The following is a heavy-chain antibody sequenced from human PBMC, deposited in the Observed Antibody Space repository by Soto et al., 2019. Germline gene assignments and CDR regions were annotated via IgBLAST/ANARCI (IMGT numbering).Heavy chain of an antibody. CDR2: IWYEGSNK. Sequence: QVQLVESGGGVVQPGRSLRLSCAASGFTFSSYGMHWVRQAPGKGLEWVEVIWYEGSNKYYADSVKGRVTISRDNSKNTLYRQMNSLRAEDTAVYYCARVESYWYFDLWGRGTLVTVSS. V-gene: IGHV3-33*01. J-gene: IGHJ2*01. CDR3: ARVESYWYFDL. CDR1: GFTFSSYG.